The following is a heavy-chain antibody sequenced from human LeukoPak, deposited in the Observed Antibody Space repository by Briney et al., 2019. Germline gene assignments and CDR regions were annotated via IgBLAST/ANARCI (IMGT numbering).Heavy chain of an antibody. CDR3: ARDGGSTSYNWFDP. CDR1: GGSISSSSYY. J-gene: IGHJ5*02. D-gene: IGHD2-15*01. Sequence: SETLSLTCTVSGGSISSSSYYWGWIRQPPGKGLEWIGSIYYSGSTNYNPSLKSRVTISVDTSKNQFSLKLSSVTAADTAVYYCARDGGSTSYNWFDPWGQGTLVTVSS. CDR2: IYYSGST. V-gene: IGHV4-39*07.